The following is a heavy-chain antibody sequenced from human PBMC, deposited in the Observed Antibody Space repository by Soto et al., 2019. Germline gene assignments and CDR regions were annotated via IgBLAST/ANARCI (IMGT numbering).Heavy chain of an antibody. CDR2: IYYSGST. D-gene: IGHD3-22*01. J-gene: IGHJ6*02. CDR1: GGSTSSYY. V-gene: IGHV4-59*01. Sequence: SSETLSLTCTVSGGSTSSYYWSWIRQPPGKGLEWIGYIYYSGSTNYNPSLKSRVTISVDTSKNQFSLKLSSVTAADTAVYYCARDSADYYDSIGYYPPHYPYGTDVWCPATTVTVSS. CDR3: ARDSADYYDSIGYYPPHYPYGTDV.